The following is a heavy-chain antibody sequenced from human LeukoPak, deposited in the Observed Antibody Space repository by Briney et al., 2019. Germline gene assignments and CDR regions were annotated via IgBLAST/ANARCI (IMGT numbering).Heavy chain of an antibody. CDR2: IYYSGST. CDR3: ASSDSSGYAGYYYYGMDV. J-gene: IGHJ6*02. CDR1: GGSISSYY. Sequence: PSETLSLTCTVSGGSISSYYWSWIRQPPGKGLEWIGYIYYSGSTNYNPSLKSRVTISVDTSKNQFSLKLSSVTAADTAVYYCASSDSSGYAGYYYYGMDVWGQGTTVTVSS. V-gene: IGHV4-59*01. D-gene: IGHD3-22*01.